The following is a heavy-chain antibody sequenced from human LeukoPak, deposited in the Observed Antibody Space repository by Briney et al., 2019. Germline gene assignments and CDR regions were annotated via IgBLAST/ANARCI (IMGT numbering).Heavy chain of an antibody. V-gene: IGHV3-64*01. Sequence: PGGSLRLSCAASGFTFSSYAMHWVRQAPGKGLEYVSAISSNGGSTYYANSVKGRFTISRDNSKNTLYLQMGSLRAEDMAVYYCARVGVGATYDYYGMDVWGQGTTVTVSS. J-gene: IGHJ6*02. D-gene: IGHD1-26*01. CDR1: GFTFSSYA. CDR2: ISSNGGST. CDR3: ARVGVGATYDYYGMDV.